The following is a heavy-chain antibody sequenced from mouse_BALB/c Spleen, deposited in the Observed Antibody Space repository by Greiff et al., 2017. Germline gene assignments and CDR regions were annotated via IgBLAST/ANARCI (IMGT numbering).Heavy chain of an antibody. CDR3: ARWDYGSPDY. Sequence: EVKLMESGGGLVQPGGSRKLSCAASGFTFSSFGMHWVRQAPEKGLEWVAYISSGSSTIYYADTVKGRFTISRDNPKNTLFLQMTSLRSEDTAMYYCARWDYGSPDYWGQGTTLTVAS. J-gene: IGHJ2*01. D-gene: IGHD1-1*01. CDR1: GFTFSSFG. CDR2: ISSGSSTI. V-gene: IGHV5-17*02.